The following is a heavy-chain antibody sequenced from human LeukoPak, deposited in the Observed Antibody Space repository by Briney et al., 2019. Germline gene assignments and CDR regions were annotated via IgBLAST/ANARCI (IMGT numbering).Heavy chain of an antibody. D-gene: IGHD5-24*01. Sequence: SETLSLTCTVSGGSISSGGYYWSWIRQLPEKGLEWIGYIYYSGSTYHNPSLKSRLTISIDTSGNQFFLKMSSVTAADTAVYYCARSRDGYSLDSWGQGTLVTVSS. J-gene: IGHJ5*01. V-gene: IGHV4-31*03. CDR2: IYYSGST. CDR3: ARSRDGYSLDS. CDR1: GGSISSGGYY.